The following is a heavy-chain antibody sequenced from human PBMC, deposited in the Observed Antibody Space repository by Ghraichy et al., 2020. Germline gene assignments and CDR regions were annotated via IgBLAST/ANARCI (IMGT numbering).Heavy chain of an antibody. J-gene: IGHJ3*01. D-gene: IGHD3-22*01. CDR2: INQDGSKK. CDR3: VRGDYYESSGYVIDAFDV. CDR1: GFSFSRYW. Sequence: GGSLRLSCAASGFSFSRYWMSWVRQAPGKGLEWVANINQDGSKKFYVDSVKGRFSISRDNVKNSLYLQMNSLRAEDTAVYYCVRGDYYESSGYVIDAFDVWGLGTMVTVSS. V-gene: IGHV3-7*03.